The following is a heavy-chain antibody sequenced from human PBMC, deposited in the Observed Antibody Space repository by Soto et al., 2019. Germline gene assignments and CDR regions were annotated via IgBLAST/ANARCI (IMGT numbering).Heavy chain of an antibody. V-gene: IGHV3-33*03. D-gene: IGHD3-9*01. CDR2: IWYDGSNK. CDR1: GFTFSSYG. J-gene: IGHJ4*02. CDR3: ASGRGYDILTGYYPYFDY. Sequence: PGGSLRLSCAASGFTFSSYGMYWVRQAPGKGLEWVAVIWYDGSNKYYEDSVKGRFTISRDNAKKSLYLQMNSLRAEDTALYYCASGRGYDILTGYYPYFDYWGQGTLVTV.